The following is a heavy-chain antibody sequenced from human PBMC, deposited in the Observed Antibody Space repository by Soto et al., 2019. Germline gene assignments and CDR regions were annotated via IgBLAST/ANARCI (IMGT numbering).Heavy chain of an antibody. J-gene: IGHJ4*02. CDR3: AKDMRGYSSSPTFDY. Sequence: GGSLRLSCAASGFTFDDYAMHWVRQAPGKGLEWVSGISWNSGSIGYADSVKGRFTISRDNAKNSLYLQMNSLRAEDTALYYCAKDMRGYSSSPTFDYWGQGTLVTVSA. CDR2: ISWNSGSI. V-gene: IGHV3-9*01. CDR1: GFTFDDYA. D-gene: IGHD6-6*01.